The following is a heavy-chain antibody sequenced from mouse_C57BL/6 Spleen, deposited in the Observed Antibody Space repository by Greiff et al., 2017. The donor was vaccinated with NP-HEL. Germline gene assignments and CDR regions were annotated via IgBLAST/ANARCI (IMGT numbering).Heavy chain of an antibody. D-gene: IGHD1-1*01. Sequence: VQLKESGAELVRPGASVKLSCTASGFNIKDYYMHWVKQRPEQGLEWIGRIDPEDGDTEYAPKFQGKATMTADTSSNTAYLQLSSLTAEDTAVYYCTLATVVATNHFDVWGTGTTVTVSS. CDR2: IDPEDGDT. CDR3: TLATVVATNHFDV. CDR1: GFNIKDYY. V-gene: IGHV14-1*01. J-gene: IGHJ1*03.